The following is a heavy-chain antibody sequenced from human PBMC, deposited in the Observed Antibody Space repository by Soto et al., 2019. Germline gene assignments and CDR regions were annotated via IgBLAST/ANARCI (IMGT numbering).Heavy chain of an antibody. CDR3: ARDLRPSSGYYH. J-gene: IGHJ5*02. CDR1: GGIFSHYV. CDR2: ISSIFGTT. V-gene: IGHV1-69*13. D-gene: IGHD3-22*01. Sequence: SVKVSCLASGGIFSHYVISWVRQAPGQGLEWMGGISSIFGTTNYAQKFQGRVTITADESTSTAYMELSSLRSEDTAVYYCARDLRPSSGYYHWGQGTKVTVSS.